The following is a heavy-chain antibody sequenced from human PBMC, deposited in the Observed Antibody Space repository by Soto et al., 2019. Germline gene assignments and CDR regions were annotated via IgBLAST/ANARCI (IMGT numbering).Heavy chain of an antibody. CDR3: ARVLAAAGTGWFDP. J-gene: IGHJ5*02. CDR1: GGSISSSNW. CDR2: IYHSGST. Sequence: QVQLQESGPGLVKPSGTLSLTCAVSGGSISSSNWWSWVRQPPGKGLGWVGEIYHSGSTNYNPSLKSRVTISVDKSKNQFSLKLSSVTAADTAVYYCARVLAAAGTGWFDPWGQGTLVTVSS. V-gene: IGHV4-4*02. D-gene: IGHD6-13*01.